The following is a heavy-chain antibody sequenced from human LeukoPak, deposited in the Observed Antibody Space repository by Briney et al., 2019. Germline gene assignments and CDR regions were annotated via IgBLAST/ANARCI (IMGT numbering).Heavy chain of an antibody. D-gene: IGHD5-24*01. Sequence: PGGSLRLSCATSGFTFGTYWMSWVRQAPGKGLEWVANIKQDGSEKYYVDSVKGRFTISRDNAKNSLYLQMNSLRAEDTAVYYCANGDGCDYWGQGTLVTGSS. CDR1: GFTFGTYW. V-gene: IGHV3-7*01. J-gene: IGHJ4*02. CDR3: ANGDGCDY. CDR2: IKQDGSEK.